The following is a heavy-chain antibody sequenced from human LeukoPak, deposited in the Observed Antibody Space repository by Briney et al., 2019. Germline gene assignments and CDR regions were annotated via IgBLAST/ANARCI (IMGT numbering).Heavy chain of an antibody. V-gene: IGHV3-23*01. J-gene: IGHJ4*02. CDR2: ISGSGGST. CDR1: GFTFSSYA. CDR3: AKVRDIVVVPAAIEDYYFDY. D-gene: IGHD2-2*01. Sequence: GGSLRLSCAASGFTFSSYAMSWVRQAPGKGLEWVSAISGSGGSTYYADSVKGRFTISRDNSKNTLYLQMNSLRAEDTAVYYCAKVRDIVVVPAAIEDYYFDYWGQGTLVTVSS.